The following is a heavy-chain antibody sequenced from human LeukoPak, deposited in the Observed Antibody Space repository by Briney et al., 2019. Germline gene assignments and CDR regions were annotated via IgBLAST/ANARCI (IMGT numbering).Heavy chain of an antibody. Sequence: GESRKISCKGSGYTFTSNWIAWVRQMPGKGLEWMGIIYPGDSDTRYGPSFQGQVTISADKSISTAYLQMSSLRAEDTAVYYCASQLVRYFDWLGGNYFDYWGQGTLVTVSS. CDR3: ASQLVRYFDWLGGNYFDY. CDR1: GYTFTSNW. J-gene: IGHJ4*02. CDR2: IYPGDSDT. D-gene: IGHD3-9*01. V-gene: IGHV5-51*01.